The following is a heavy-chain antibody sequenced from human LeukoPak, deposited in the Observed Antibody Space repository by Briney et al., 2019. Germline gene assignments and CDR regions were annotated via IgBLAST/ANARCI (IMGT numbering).Heavy chain of an antibody. D-gene: IGHD6-19*01. CDR2: FDPEDGET. Sequence: ASVKVSCKVSGYTLTELSMHWVRQAPGKGLEWMGGFDPEDGETIYAQKFQGRVTMTEDTSTDTAYMELSSLRSEDTAVHYCATPSGQWLDPYYFDYWGQGTLVTVSS. V-gene: IGHV1-24*01. J-gene: IGHJ4*02. CDR1: GYTLTELS. CDR3: ATPSGQWLDPYYFDY.